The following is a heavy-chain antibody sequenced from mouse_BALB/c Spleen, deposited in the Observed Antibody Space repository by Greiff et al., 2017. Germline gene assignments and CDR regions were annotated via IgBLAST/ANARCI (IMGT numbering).Heavy chain of an antibody. V-gene: IGHV5-15*02. D-gene: IGHD2-10*02. J-gene: IGHJ3*01. Sequence: DVKLVESGGGLVQPGGSRKLSCAASGFTFSDYGMAWVRQAPGKGPEWVAFISNLAYSIYYADTVTGRFTISRENAKNTLYLEMSSLRSEDTAMYYCASLVTERGFAYWGQGTLVTVSA. CDR2: ISNLAYSI. CDR3: ASLVTERGFAY. CDR1: GFTFSDYG.